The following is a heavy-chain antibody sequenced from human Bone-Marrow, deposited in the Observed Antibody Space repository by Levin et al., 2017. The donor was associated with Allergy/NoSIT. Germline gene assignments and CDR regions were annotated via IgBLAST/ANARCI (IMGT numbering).Heavy chain of an antibody. CDR1: GDAVSHYF. D-gene: IGHD6-19*01. CDR3: ALPNSDSAWYRIFDY. Sequence: KASETLSLTCAVSGDAVSHYFWTWIRQAPGKGLEWIGEVNHSGSPNYNSSLKSRVTILLDTSKKQFSLKLNSVTAADTAVYYCALPNSDSAWYRIFDYWGQGTPVTVSS. CDR2: VNHSGSP. J-gene: IGHJ4*02. V-gene: IGHV4-34*01.